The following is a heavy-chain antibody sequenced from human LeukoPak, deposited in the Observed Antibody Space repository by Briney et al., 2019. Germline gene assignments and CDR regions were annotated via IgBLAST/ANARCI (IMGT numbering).Heavy chain of an antibody. J-gene: IGHJ6*03. CDR1: GGSISSSSYY. V-gene: IGHV4-39*01. Sequence: SETLSLTCTVSGGSISSSSYYWGWIRQPPGKGLEWIGSIYYSGSTYYNPSLKSRVTISVDTSKNQFSLKLSSVTAADTAVYYCARRYYYYYMDVWGKGTTVTISS. CDR2: IYYSGST. CDR3: ARRYYYYYMDV.